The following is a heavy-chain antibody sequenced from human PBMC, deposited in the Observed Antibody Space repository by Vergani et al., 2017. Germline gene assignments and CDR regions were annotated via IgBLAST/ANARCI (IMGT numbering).Heavy chain of an antibody. CDR1: GYTFTSYA. CDR2: INAGNGNT. CDR3: ARSGVVVPAAIGGWFDP. J-gene: IGHJ5*02. V-gene: IGHV1-3*01. D-gene: IGHD2-2*02. Sequence: QVQLVQSGAEVKKPGASVKVSCKASGYTFTSYAMHWVRQAPGQRLEWMGWINAGNGNTKYSQKFQGRVTITRDTSASTAYMELSSLRSEDTAVYYCARSGVVVPAAIGGWFDPWGQGTLVTVSS.